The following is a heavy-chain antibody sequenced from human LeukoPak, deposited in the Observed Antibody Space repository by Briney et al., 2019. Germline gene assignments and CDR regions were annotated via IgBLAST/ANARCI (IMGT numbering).Heavy chain of an antibody. J-gene: IGHJ4*02. D-gene: IGHD3-16*02. CDR1: GGSISSGDYY. CDR2: IYYSGST. Sequence: PSQTLSLTCTVSGGSISSGDYYWSWIRQPPGKGLEWIGYIYYSGSTYYNPSLKSRVTISVDTSKNQFSLKLSSVTAADTAVYYRARENLVRQTTYYDYVWGSYRWLPPTYYFDYWGQGTLVTVSS. CDR3: ARENLVRQTTYYDYVWGSYRWLPPTYYFDY. V-gene: IGHV4-30-4*08.